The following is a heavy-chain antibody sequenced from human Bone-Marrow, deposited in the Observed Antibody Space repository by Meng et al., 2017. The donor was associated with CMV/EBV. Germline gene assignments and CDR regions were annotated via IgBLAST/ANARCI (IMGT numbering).Heavy chain of an antibody. D-gene: IGHD2-2*01. Sequence: ASVKVSCKASGYTFTGYYMHWVRQAPGQGLEWMGWINPNSGGTNYAQKFQGRVTMTRDTSISTAYMELSRLRSDDTAVYYCARDGGRYCSSTSCGGHAFDIWGQRTMVTVSS. J-gene: IGHJ3*02. CDR3: ARDGGRYCSSTSCGGHAFDI. CDR2: INPNSGGT. V-gene: IGHV1-2*02. CDR1: GYTFTGYY.